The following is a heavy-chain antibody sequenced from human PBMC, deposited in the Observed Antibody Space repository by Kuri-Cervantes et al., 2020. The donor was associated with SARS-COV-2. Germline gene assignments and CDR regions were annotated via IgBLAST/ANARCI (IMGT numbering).Heavy chain of an antibody. D-gene: IGHD1-14*01. CDR3: ASSLLGTLDY. CDR2: ISWNSGSI. J-gene: IGHJ4*02. CDR1: GFTFDDYA. V-gene: IGHV3-9*03. Sequence: LSLTCATSGFTFDDYAMHWVRQAPGKGLEWVSGISWNSGSIVYADSVKGRFTISRDNAKNSLYLQMNSLRAEDMALYYCASSLLGTLDYWGQGTLVTDSS.